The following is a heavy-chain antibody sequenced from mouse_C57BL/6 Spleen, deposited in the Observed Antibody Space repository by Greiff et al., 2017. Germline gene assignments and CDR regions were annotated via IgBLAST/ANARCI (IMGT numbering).Heavy chain of an antibody. J-gene: IGHJ4*01. CDR1: GYTFTDYY. CDR2: INPNNGGT. D-gene: IGHD4-1*01. CDR3: ARWDDYYARDY. V-gene: IGHV1-26*01. Sequence: EVQLQQSGPELVKPGASVKISCKASGYTFTDYYLNWVKQSHGKSLEWIGDINPNNGGTSYNQKFKGKATLTVDKSSSTAYMELRSLTSEDSAVYYCARWDDYYARDYWGQGTSVTVAS.